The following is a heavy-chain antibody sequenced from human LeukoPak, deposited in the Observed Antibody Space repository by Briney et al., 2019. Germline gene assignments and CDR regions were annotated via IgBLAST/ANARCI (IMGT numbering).Heavy chain of an antibody. D-gene: IGHD3-3*01. V-gene: IGHV3-23*01. Sequence: GGSLRLSCAASGFTFSSYAMSWVRQAPGKGLEWVLAISGSGGSTYYADSVKGRFTISRDNSKNTLYLQMNSLRAEDTAVYYCAKISADFWSGYSTAPDYWGQGTLVTVSS. CDR1: GFTFSSYA. CDR2: ISGSGGST. J-gene: IGHJ4*02. CDR3: AKISADFWSGYSTAPDY.